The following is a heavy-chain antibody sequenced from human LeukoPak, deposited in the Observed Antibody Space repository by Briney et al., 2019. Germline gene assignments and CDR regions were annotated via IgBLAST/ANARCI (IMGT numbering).Heavy chain of an antibody. CDR3: AREAYGDDGGDY. V-gene: IGHV1-18*01. J-gene: IGHJ4*02. D-gene: IGHD4-17*01. CDR2: ISAYNGNT. CDR1: GGTFSSYA. Sequence: GASVKVSCKASGGTFSSYAISWVRQAPGQGLEWMGWISAYNGNTNYAQKIQGRVTMTTDTSTSTAYMELRSLRSDDTAVYYCAREAYGDDGGDYWGQGTLVTVSS.